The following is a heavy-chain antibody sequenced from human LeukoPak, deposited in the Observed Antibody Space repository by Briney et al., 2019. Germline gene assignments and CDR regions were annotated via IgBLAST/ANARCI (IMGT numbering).Heavy chain of an antibody. Sequence: ASVKVSCKVSGYTLTELSMHWVRQAPGKGLEWMGGFDPEDGETIYAQKFQGRVTMTEDTSTDTAYMELNSLRSEDTAVYYCATVLSVAAAGTYFDYWGQGTLVTVSS. D-gene: IGHD6-13*01. CDR2: FDPEDGET. J-gene: IGHJ4*02. CDR3: ATVLSVAAAGTYFDY. CDR1: GYTLTELS. V-gene: IGHV1-24*01.